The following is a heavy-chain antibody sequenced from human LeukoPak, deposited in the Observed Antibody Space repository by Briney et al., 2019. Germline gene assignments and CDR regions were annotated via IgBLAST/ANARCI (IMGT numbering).Heavy chain of an antibody. Sequence: GASVKVSCKTSGYTFSNYGISWVRQAPGQGLEWMGWISPYNGNTINAQKVQGRVTVTTDTTTSTAYMELRSLRSDDTAVYYCTRTVLDCKNGVCYDYWGQRTLVTVSS. CDR2: ISPYNGNT. CDR1: GYTFSNYG. CDR3: TRTVLDCKNGVCYDY. J-gene: IGHJ4*02. D-gene: IGHD2-8*01. V-gene: IGHV1-18*01.